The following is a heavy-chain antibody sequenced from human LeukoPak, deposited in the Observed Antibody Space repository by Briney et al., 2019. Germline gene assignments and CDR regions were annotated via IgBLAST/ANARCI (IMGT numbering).Heavy chain of an antibody. Sequence: PGGPLRLSCAASGFTFSSYSMNWVRQAPGKGLEWVSAISGSGGSTYYADSVKGRFTISRDNSKNTLYLQMNSLRAEDTAVYYCAKAPRYYYGSGSSPYFDYWGQGTLVTVSS. CDR1: GFTFSSYS. J-gene: IGHJ4*02. CDR2: ISGSGGST. CDR3: AKAPRYYYGSGSSPYFDY. V-gene: IGHV3-23*01. D-gene: IGHD3-10*01.